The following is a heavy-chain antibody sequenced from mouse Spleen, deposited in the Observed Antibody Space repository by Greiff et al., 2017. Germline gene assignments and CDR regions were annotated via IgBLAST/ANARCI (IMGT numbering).Heavy chain of an antibody. V-gene: IGHV1-42*01. J-gene: IGHJ1*01. CDR2: INPSTGGT. CDR1: GYSFTGYY. CDR3: ARGGFSTDWYFDV. Sequence: VQLQQSGPELVKPGASVKISCKASGYSFTGYYMNWVKQSPEKSLEWIGEINPSTGGTTYNQKFKAKATLTVDKSSSTAYMQLKSLTSEDSAVYYCARGGFSTDWYFDVWGAGTTVTVSS.